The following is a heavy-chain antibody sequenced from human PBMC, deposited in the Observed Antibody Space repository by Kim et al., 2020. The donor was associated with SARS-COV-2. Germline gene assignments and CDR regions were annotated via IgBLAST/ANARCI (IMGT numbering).Heavy chain of an antibody. Sequence: SETLSLTCTVSGGSISSYYWSWIRQPPGKGLEWIGYIYYSGSTNYNPSLKSRVTISVDTSKNQFSLKLSSVTAADTAVYYCARYYGSGTTRARTPGMDAFDIWGQGTMVTVSS. J-gene: IGHJ3*02. CDR3: ARYYGSGTTRARTPGMDAFDI. D-gene: IGHD3-10*01. V-gene: IGHV4-59*13. CDR1: GGSISSYY. CDR2: IYYSGST.